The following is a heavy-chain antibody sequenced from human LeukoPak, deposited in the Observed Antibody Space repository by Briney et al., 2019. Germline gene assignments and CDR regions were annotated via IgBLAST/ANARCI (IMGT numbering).Heavy chain of an antibody. V-gene: IGHV3-9*01. CDR2: ISWNSGNI. CDR1: GFTFDDYA. J-gene: IGHJ6*04. D-gene: IGHD3-10*02. Sequence: GGSLRLSYAASGFTFDDYAMHWVRQAPGKGLEWVSGISWNSGNIGYADSVKGRFTISRDNAKNSLYLQMNSLRAEDTAVYYCAELGITMIGGVWGKGTTVTISS. CDR3: AELGITMIGGV.